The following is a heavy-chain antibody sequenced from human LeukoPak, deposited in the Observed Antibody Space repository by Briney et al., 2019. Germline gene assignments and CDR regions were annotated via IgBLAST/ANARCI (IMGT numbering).Heavy chain of an antibody. V-gene: IGHV5-51*01. CDR3: ARHRDCTNGICYKIDY. CDR2: IYPGDSDT. J-gene: IGHJ4*02. CDR1: GYSFTSYW. Sequence: GESLKISCKGSGYSFTSYWIAWVRQMPGKGLEWMGIIYPGDSDTRYSPSFQGQVTISADKSITTAYLQWSSLQASDTAIYYCARHRDCTNGICYKIDYWGQGTLVTVSS. D-gene: IGHD2-8*01.